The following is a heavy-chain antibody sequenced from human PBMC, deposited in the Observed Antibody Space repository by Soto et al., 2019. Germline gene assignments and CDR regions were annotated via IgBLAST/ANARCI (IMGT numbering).Heavy chain of an antibody. V-gene: IGHV4-59*01. CDR1: GGSISSYY. D-gene: IGHD2-15*01. CDR3: ARDREYCRGGSCYPDAFDI. J-gene: IGHJ3*02. Sequence: SETLSLTCTVSGGSISSYYWSWIRQPPGKGLARTGYIYYSASTTYNPSLKSRLTISVDPSKNQFSLHLRSVTAADTAAYYCARDREYCRGGSCYPDAFDIWGQGTMVTVSS. CDR2: IYYSAST.